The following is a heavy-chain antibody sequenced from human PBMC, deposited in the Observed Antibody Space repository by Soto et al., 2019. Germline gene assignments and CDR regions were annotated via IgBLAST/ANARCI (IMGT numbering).Heavy chain of an antibody. V-gene: IGHV3-30*18. CDR2: ISYDGSNK. J-gene: IGHJ2*01. D-gene: IGHD3-22*01. CDR1: GFTFSSYG. CDR3: AKVGEGGYYYGDFDL. Sequence: QVQLVESGGGVVQPGRSLRLSCAASGFTFSSYGMHWVRQAPGKGLEWVAVISYDGSNKYYADSVKGRFTISRDNSKNTLYLQMNSLRAEDTAVYYCAKVGEGGYYYGDFDLWGRGTLVTVSS.